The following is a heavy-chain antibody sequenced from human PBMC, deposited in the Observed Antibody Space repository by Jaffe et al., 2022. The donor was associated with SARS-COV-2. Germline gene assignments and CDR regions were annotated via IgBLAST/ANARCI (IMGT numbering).Heavy chain of an antibody. CDR3: ARGREYSRHFDY. V-gene: IGHV4-59*01. CDR1: GGSISSYY. D-gene: IGHD2-15*01. J-gene: IGHJ4*02. CDR2: IYYSGST. Sequence: QVQLQESGPGLVKPSETLSLTCTVSGGSISSYYWSWIRQPPGKGLEWIGYIYYSGSTNYNPSLKSRVTISVDTSKNQFSLKLSSVTAADTAVYYCARGREYSRHFDYWGQGTLVTVSS.